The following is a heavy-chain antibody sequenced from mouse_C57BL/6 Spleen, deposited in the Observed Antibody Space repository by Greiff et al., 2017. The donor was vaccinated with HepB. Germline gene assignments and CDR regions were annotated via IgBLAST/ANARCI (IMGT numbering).Heavy chain of an antibody. V-gene: IGHV3-6*01. CDR2: ISYDGSN. CDR1: GYSITSGYY. J-gene: IGHJ2*01. Sequence: EVQLQESGPGLVKPSQSLSLTCSVTGYSITSGYYWNWIRQFPGNKLEWMGYISYDGSNNYNPSLKNRISITRDTSKNQFFLKLNSVTTEDTATYYCARGGYEFDYWGQGTTLTVSS. D-gene: IGHD3-1*01. CDR3: ARGGYEFDY.